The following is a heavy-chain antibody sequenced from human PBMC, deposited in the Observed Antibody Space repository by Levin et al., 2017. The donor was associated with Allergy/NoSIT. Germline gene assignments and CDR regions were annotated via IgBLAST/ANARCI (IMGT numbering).Heavy chain of an antibody. CDR2: IIPIFGTA. D-gene: IGHD2-2*01. Sequence: ASVKVFCKASGGTFSSYAISWVRQAPGQGLEWMGGIIPIFGTANYAQKFQGRVTITADKSTSTAYMELSSLRSEDTAVYYCARGPVFGCSSTSCPRGYYYYGMDVWGQGTTVTVSS. CDR3: ARGPVFGCSSTSCPRGYYYYGMDV. V-gene: IGHV1-69*06. CDR1: GGTFSSYA. J-gene: IGHJ6*02.